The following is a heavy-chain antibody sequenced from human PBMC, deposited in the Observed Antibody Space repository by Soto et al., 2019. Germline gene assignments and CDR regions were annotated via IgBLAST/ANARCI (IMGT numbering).Heavy chain of an antibody. D-gene: IGHD2-8*02. CDR3: ARARPDIVMVVGETPGYYGMGV. J-gene: IGHJ6*02. Sequence: GGSLRLSCEASGFAFSGYYMSWIRQAPGKGLEWVSYINGGGTTLYYADSVKGRFTVSRDNAKNSLYLEMKSLRVDDTALYFCARARPDIVMVVGETPGYYGMGVWGQGTTVTVSS. CDR2: INGGGTTL. V-gene: IGHV3-11*01. CDR1: GFAFSGYY.